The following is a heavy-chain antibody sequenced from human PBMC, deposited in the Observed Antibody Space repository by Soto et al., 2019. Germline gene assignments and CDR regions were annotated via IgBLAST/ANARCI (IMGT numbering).Heavy chain of an antibody. CDR3: AKDGGYSSATYNWFDP. V-gene: IGHV3-30*18. Sequence: QVQLVESGGGVVQPGRSLILSCAASGFTVSSYGMHRVRHAPGKGLEWVAGISYDGRNKYYADSVRGRFTISRDKSKNTLYLQMNSLRAEDTAVYYCAKDGGYSSATYNWFDPWGQGTLVTVAS. D-gene: IGHD5-18*01. CDR2: ISYDGRNK. J-gene: IGHJ5*02. CDR1: GFTVSSYG.